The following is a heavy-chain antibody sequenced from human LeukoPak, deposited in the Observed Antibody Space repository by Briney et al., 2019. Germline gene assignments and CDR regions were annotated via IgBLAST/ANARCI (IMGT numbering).Heavy chain of an antibody. CDR3: ARSIAARGRSLDY. CDR1: GFTLSSYS. D-gene: IGHD6-6*01. J-gene: IGHJ4*02. CDR2: ISSSSSTI. Sequence: GGSLRLSCAASGFTLSSYSMNWVRQAPGKGLEWVSYISSSSSTIYYADSVKGRFTISRDNAKNSLYLQMNSLRDEDTAVYYCARSIAARGRSLDYWGQGTLVTVSS. V-gene: IGHV3-48*02.